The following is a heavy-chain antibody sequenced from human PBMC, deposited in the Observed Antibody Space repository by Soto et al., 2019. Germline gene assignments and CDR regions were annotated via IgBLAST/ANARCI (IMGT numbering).Heavy chain of an antibody. CDR1: GGSISSSNW. J-gene: IGHJ4*02. V-gene: IGHV4-4*02. CDR3: EKDVRGGYS. D-gene: IGHD2-15*01. Sequence: SETLSLTCAVSGGSISSSNWWSWVRQPPGKGLEWIGDIYHSGSTSYNPSLKSRVTISVDKSKNQFSLKLNSVTAADTAVYYCEKDVRGGYSGGQGTLVT. CDR2: IYHSGST.